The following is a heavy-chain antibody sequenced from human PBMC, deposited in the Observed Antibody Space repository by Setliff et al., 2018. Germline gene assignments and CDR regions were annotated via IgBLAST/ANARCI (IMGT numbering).Heavy chain of an antibody. V-gene: IGHV1-69*13. CDR1: GGTFKNYA. D-gene: IGHD6-13*01. CDR2: IIPMFRSG. CDR3: ARGKLDVVAAGGKYCAMDV. J-gene: IGHJ6*02. Sequence: SVKVSCKAFGGTFKNYAISWVRQAPGQGLEWMGGIIPMFRSGNNAQRFQGRVTITADESTSTVYMELTSLRPEDTAVYYCARGKLDVVAAGGKYCAMDVWGQGTAVTVSS.